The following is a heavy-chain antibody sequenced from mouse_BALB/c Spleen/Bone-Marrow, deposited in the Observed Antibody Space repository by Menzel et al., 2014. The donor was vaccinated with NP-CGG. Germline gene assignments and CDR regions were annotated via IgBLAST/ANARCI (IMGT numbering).Heavy chain of an antibody. CDR1: GFTFSSYG. J-gene: IGHJ2*01. Sequence: EVMLVESGGGLVQPGGSLKLSCAASGFTFSSYGMSWVRQTPDKRLELVATISSNGGSTYYPDSVKGRFTISRDNAKNTLYLQMSSLKSEDTAMYYCARRVCYPYYFDYWGQGTTLTVSS. D-gene: IGHD1-1*01. V-gene: IGHV5-6-3*01. CDR2: ISSNGGST. CDR3: ARRVCYPYYFDY.